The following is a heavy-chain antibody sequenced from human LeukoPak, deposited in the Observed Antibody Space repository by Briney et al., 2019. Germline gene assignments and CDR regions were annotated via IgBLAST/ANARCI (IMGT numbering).Heavy chain of an antibody. J-gene: IGHJ4*02. D-gene: IGHD3-22*01. CDR2: IRSKTYGGTT. CDR3: ARDGAGGLLLDY. V-gene: IGHV3-49*04. CDR1: GFTFGDYA. Sequence: GRSLRLSCTASGFTFGDYAMTWVRQAPGKGLEWVGFIRSKTYGGTTEYAASVKGRFTISRDDSKSIAYLQMNSLKTEDTAVYYCARDGAGGLLLDYWGQGTLVTVSS.